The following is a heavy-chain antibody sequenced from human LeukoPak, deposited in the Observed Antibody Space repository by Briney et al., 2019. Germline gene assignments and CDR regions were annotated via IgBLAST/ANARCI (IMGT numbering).Heavy chain of an antibody. CDR1: GFTFSVSA. J-gene: IGHJ3*02. Sequence: GGSLILSCAASGFTFSVSAMHWVRQASGKGLEWVGRIRSKANNYATAYAASVKGRFTISRDDSKNTAYLQMNSLKTEDTAVYYCTTTGDTIYDAFDIWGQGTMVTVSS. CDR3: TTTGDTIYDAFDI. CDR2: IRSKANNYAT. V-gene: IGHV3-73*01. D-gene: IGHD3-3*01.